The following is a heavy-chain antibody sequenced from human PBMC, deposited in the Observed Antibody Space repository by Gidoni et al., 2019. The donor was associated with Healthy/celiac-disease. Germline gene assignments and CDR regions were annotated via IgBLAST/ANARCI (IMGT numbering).Heavy chain of an antibody. D-gene: IGHD3-3*01. Sequence: QVQLQQWGAGLLKPSETLSLTCAVYGGSFSGYSWSWLRQPPGKGLEWIGEINHSGSTNYNPSLKSRVTISVDTSKNQFSLKLSSVTAADTAVYYCARGVTYYDFWSGYPPKKYYFDYWGQGTLVTVSS. CDR2: INHSGST. CDR3: ARGVTYYDFWSGYPPKKYYFDY. J-gene: IGHJ4*02. CDR1: GGSFSGYS. V-gene: IGHV4-34*01.